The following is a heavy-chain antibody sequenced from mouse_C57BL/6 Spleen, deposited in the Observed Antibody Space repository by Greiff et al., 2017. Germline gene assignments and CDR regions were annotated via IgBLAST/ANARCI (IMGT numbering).Heavy chain of an antibody. CDR2: ILPGSGST. D-gene: IGHD3-2*02. V-gene: IGHV1-9*01. Sequence: VKLMESGAELMKPGASVKLSCKATGYTFTGYWIEWVKQRHGHGLEWIGEILPGSGSTNYNEKFKGKATFTAETSSNSAYMQRSSLTTEDSAICYCARGGTAQAPYYFDYWGQGTTLTVSS. J-gene: IGHJ2*01. CDR1: GYTFTGYW. CDR3: ARGGTAQAPYYFDY.